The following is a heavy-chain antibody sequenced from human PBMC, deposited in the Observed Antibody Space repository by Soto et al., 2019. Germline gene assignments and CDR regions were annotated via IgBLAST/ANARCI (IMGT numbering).Heavy chain of an antibody. D-gene: IGHD3-22*01. CDR1: GYILSSYN. V-gene: IGHV1-46*03. Sequence: ASVKVSCKASGYILSSYNMHWVRQAPGQGLEWMGIINPSGGRTSYAQKFQDRVTMTRDTSTSTVYMELSSLRSDDTAVYYCARTAHYNDAGSFDSWGQGNLVTGSS. CDR3: ARTAHYNDAGSFDS. CDR2: INPSGGRT. J-gene: IGHJ5*01.